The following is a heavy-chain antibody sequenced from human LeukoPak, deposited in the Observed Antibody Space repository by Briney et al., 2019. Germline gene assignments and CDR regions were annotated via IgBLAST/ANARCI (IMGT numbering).Heavy chain of an antibody. D-gene: IGHD6-19*01. J-gene: IGHJ4*02. Sequence: GGSLRLSCEASGLAFSSHAMTWVRQAPGKGLEWVSGITGSGGSTYHAEPVKGRFTISRDNSKNTLHLQMNSLRAEDTAVYYCAKAPTDSSGWYYFDYWGQGTLVTVSS. CDR3: AKAPTDSSGWYYFDY. CDR1: GLAFSSHA. V-gene: IGHV3-23*01. CDR2: ITGSGGST.